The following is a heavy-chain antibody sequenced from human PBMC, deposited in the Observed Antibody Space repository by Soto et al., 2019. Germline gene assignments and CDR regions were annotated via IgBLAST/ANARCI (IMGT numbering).Heavy chain of an antibody. CDR3: ARGAVMTTVSKYYYYGMDV. CDR1: GGSISSGDYY. CDR2: IYYSGST. V-gene: IGHV4-30-4*01. J-gene: IGHJ6*02. D-gene: IGHD4-4*01. Sequence: SETLSLTCTVSGGSISSGDYYWSWIRQPPGKGLEWIGYIYYSGSTYYNPSLKSRVTISVDTSKNQFSLKLSSVTAADTAVYYCARGAVMTTVSKYYYYGMDVWGQGTTVTVSS.